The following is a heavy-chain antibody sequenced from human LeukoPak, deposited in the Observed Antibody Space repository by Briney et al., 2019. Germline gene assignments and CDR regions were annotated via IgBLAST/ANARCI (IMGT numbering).Heavy chain of an antibody. CDR2: ISGSGGST. J-gene: IGHJ4*02. CDR1: GLTFSSFA. V-gene: IGHV3-23*01. CDR3: VHYYGSGSSPHN. D-gene: IGHD3-10*01. Sequence: GGPLSPSCPPSGLTFSSFAMSWVRQAPGKGLEGVSAISGSGGSTYYADSVKGRFTISRDNSKNTLYLQMNSLRAEDTAVYYCVHYYGSGSSPHNWGQGTLVTVSS.